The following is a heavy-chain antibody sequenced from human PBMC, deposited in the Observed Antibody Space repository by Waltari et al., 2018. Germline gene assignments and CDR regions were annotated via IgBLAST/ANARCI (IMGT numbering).Heavy chain of an antibody. V-gene: IGHV1-69*02. CDR3: ARGTMITAGWFDP. CDR2: IIPILGIA. D-gene: IGHD3-22*01. J-gene: IGHJ5*02. Sequence: QVQLVQSGAEVTKPGSSVKVSCKASGGTFSSYTISWLGQAPGQGLEWMGRIIPILGIANYAQKFQGRVTITADKSTSTAYMELSSLRSEDTAVYYCARGTMITAGWFDPWGQGTLVTVSS. CDR1: GGTFSSYT.